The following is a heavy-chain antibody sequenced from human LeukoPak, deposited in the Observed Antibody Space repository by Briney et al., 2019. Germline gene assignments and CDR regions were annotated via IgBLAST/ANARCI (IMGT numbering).Heavy chain of an antibody. D-gene: IGHD6-19*01. CDR2: ISYDGSNK. CDR3: AKDLYSSGWYRRSVAFDI. Sequence: HTGGSLRLSCAASGFTFSTYAMHWVRQVRQAPGKGLEWVAIISYDGSNKYYADSVKGRFTISRDNSKNTLYLQMNSLRAEDTAVYYCAKDLYSSGWYRRSVAFDIWGQGTMVTVSS. J-gene: IGHJ3*02. V-gene: IGHV3-30*18. CDR1: GFTFSTYA.